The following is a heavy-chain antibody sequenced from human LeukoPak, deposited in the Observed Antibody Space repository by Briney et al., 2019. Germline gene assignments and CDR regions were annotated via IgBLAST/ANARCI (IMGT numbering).Heavy chain of an antibody. CDR2: IVVGSGNT. D-gene: IGHD3-22*01. CDR1: GFTFTSSA. V-gene: IGHV1-58*01. Sequence: SVKVSFTASGFTFTSSAVQWVRQARGQRLEWIGWIVVGSGNTNYAQKFQERVTITRDMSTSTAYMELSSLRSEDTAVYYCAADKRSLYYYDSSGYYLFDYWGQGTLVTVSS. CDR3: AADKRSLYYYDSSGYYLFDY. J-gene: IGHJ4*02.